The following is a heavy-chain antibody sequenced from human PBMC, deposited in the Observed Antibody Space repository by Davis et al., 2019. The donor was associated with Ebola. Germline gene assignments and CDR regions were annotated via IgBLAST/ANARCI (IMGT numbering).Heavy chain of an antibody. Sequence: ASVKVSCKVSGYTFTELSMHWVRQAPGKGLEWMGGFDPEDGETIYAQKFQGRVTMTEDTSTDTAYMELRSLRSDDTAVYYCARTYSGSRIIMDVWGKGTTVTVSS. CDR1: GYTFTELS. CDR2: FDPEDGET. D-gene: IGHD6-13*01. V-gene: IGHV1-24*01. CDR3: ARTYSGSRIIMDV. J-gene: IGHJ6*04.